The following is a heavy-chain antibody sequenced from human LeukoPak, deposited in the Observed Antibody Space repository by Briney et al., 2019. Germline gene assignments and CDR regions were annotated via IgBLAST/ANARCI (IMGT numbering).Heavy chain of an antibody. J-gene: IGHJ5*02. D-gene: IGHD1-1*01. V-gene: IGHV3-30-3*01. CDR3: ARDPGTTGRRGNWFDP. CDR1: GLTLSSYA. CDR2: ISYDGSNK. Sequence: GGSLRLSCAVSGLTLSSYAMHWVRQAPGKGLEWVAVISYDGSNKYYADSVKGRFTISRDNSENTLDLQMNGLRAEDTAVYYCARDPGTTGRRGNWFDPWGQGTWSPSPQ.